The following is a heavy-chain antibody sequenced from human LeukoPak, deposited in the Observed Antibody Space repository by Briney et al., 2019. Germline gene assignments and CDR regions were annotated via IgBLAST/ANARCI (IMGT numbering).Heavy chain of an antibody. CDR1: GYTFTSYG. CDR3: ARGGSSWYGRENWFDP. V-gene: IGHV1-18*01. Sequence: ASVKVSCKASGYTFTSYGITWVRQAPGQGLEWMGWISGYNGNTNYAQKFQGRVTMTRDMSTRTVYMELSSLRSEDTAVYYCARGGSSWYGRENWFDPWGQGTLVTVSS. D-gene: IGHD6-13*01. CDR2: ISGYNGNT. J-gene: IGHJ5*02.